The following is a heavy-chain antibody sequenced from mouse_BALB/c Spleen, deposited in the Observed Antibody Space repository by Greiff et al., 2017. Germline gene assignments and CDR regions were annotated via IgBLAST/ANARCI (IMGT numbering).Heavy chain of an antibody. Sequence: QVQLQQSGAELMKPGASVKISCKATGYTFSSYWIEWVKQRPGHGLEWIGEILPGSGSTNYNEKFKGKATFTADTSSNTAYMQLSSLTSENSAVYFCARSGGYDGYAMDYWGQGTSVTVSS. CDR3: ARSGGYDGYAMDY. V-gene: IGHV1-9*01. CDR1: GYTFSSYW. CDR2: ILPGSGST. J-gene: IGHJ4*01. D-gene: IGHD2-2*01.